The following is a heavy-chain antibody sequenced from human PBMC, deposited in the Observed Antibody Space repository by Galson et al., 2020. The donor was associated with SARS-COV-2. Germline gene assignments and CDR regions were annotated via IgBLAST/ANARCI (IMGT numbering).Heavy chain of an antibody. CDR1: GYTFTSYG. D-gene: IGHD2-2*01. J-gene: IGHJ4*02. V-gene: IGHV1-18*04. CDR2: ISAYNGNT. Sequence: ASVKVSCKASGYTFTSYGISWVRQAPGQGLEWMGWISAYNGNTNYAQKLQGRVTMTTDTSTSTAYMELRSLRSDDTAVYYCARVWGPIFCSSTSCSRPGDYWGQGTLVTVSS. CDR3: ARVWGPIFCSSTSCSRPGDY.